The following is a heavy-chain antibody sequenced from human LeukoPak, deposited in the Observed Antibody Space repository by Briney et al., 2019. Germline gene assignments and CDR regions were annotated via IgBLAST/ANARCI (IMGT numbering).Heavy chain of an antibody. Sequence: SETLSLTCTVSGYSISSGYYWGWIRQPPGKGLEWFGSIYHSGSTYYNPSLKSRVTISVDTSKNQFSLKVTSVIAADTAVYYCARGNGRDAFDIWGQGTMVTVSS. CDR2: IYHSGST. J-gene: IGHJ3*02. V-gene: IGHV4-38-2*02. CDR3: ARGNGRDAFDI. D-gene: IGHD1-1*01. CDR1: GYSISSGYY.